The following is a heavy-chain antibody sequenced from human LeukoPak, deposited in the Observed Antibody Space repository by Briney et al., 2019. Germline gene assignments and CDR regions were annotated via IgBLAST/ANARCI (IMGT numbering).Heavy chain of an antibody. CDR1: GGSFSGYY. D-gene: IGHD2-21*02. J-gene: IGHJ5*02. CDR2: IYHSGST. V-gene: IGHV4-34*01. CDR3: ARDRRWRVTATNWFDP. Sequence: SETLSLTCAVYGGSFSGYYWSWIRQPPGKGQEWIGSIYHSGSTYYNPSLKSRVTISVDTSKNQFSLKLSSVTAADTAVYYCARDRRWRVTATNWFDPWGQGTLVTVSS.